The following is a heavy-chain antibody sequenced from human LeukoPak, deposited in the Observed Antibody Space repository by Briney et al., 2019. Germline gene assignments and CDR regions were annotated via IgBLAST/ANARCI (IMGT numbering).Heavy chain of an antibody. D-gene: IGHD3-22*01. CDR2: ISYSGST. J-gene: IGHJ4*02. Sequence: SETLSLTCTVSGGSISSYYWNWIRQPPGKGLEWIGYISYSGSTNSNPSLKSRVTLSVDTSKNQFSLKLSSVTAADTAVYFCAGMSSGYDYDFDYWGQGTLVTVSS. V-gene: IGHV4-59*01. CDR3: AGMSSGYDYDFDY. CDR1: GGSISSYY.